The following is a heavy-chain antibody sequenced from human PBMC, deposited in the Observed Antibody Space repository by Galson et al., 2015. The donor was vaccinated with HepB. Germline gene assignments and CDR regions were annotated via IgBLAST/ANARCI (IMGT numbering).Heavy chain of an antibody. CDR3: ARDRTPYYYDSSGYRY. Sequence: SVKLSCKASGFTFSSYTIRWVRQAPGQGLEWMGRIIPILGIANYAQKFQGRVTITADKSTSTAYMELSSLRSEDAAVYYCARDRTPYYYDSSGYRYWGQGTLVTVSS. CDR1: GFTFSSYT. CDR2: IIPILGIA. D-gene: IGHD3-22*01. V-gene: IGHV1-69*04. J-gene: IGHJ4*02.